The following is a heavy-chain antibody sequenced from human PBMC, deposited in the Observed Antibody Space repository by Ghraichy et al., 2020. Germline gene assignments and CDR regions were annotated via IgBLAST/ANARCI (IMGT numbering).Heavy chain of an antibody. Sequence: SVKVSCKASGGTFSSYTISWVRQAPGQGLEWMGRIIPILGIANYAQKFQGRVTITADKSTSTAYMELSSLRSEDTAVYYCARDSDCSGGSCYWRYYYMDVWGKGTTVTVSS. D-gene: IGHD2-15*01. CDR3: ARDSDCSGGSCYWRYYYMDV. CDR2: IIPILGIA. J-gene: IGHJ6*03. CDR1: GGTFSSYT. V-gene: IGHV1-69*04.